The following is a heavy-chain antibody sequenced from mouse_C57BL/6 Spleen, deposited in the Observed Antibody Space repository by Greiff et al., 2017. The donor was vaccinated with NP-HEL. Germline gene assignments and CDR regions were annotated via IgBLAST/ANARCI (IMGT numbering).Heavy chain of an antibody. CDR2: INPNNGGT. CDR3: ARNWDYYGSSYDY. D-gene: IGHD1-1*01. Sequence: VQLQQSGPELVKPGASVKISCKASGYTFTDYYMNWVKQSHGKSLEWIGDINPNNGGTSYNQKFKGKATLTVDKSSSTAYMELRSLTSEDSAVYYCARNWDYYGSSYDYWGQGTTLTVSS. CDR1: GYTFTDYY. J-gene: IGHJ2*01. V-gene: IGHV1-26*01.